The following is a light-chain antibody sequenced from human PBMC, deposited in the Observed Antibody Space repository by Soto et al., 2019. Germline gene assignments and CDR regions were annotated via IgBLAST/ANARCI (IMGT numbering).Light chain of an antibody. CDR2: EVT. J-gene: IGLJ3*02. CDR1: SSDVAGYNY. V-gene: IGLV2-8*01. CDR3: SSYAGRYSWV. Sequence: QSVLTQPPSASGSPGQSVTISCTGTSSDVAGYNYVSWYQHHPGKAPKLVIYEVTKRPSGVPDRFSGSKSGNTASLSVSGLQAEDEADYYCSSYAGRYSWVFGVGTKLTVL.